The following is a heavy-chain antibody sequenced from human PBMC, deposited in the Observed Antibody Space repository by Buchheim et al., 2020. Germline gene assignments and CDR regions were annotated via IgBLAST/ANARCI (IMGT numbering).Heavy chain of an antibody. CDR3: ARGWDSGSYW. CDR2: INHSGST. J-gene: IGHJ4*02. D-gene: IGHD1-26*01. V-gene: IGHV4-34*01. Sequence: QVQLQQWGAGLLKPSETLSLTCAVSGGSFSGYYWSWIRQPPGKGLEWIGEINHSGSTNYNPSLKSRVTISVDTSKNQFSLKLSSVTAADTAVYYCARGWDSGSYWWGQGTL. CDR1: GGSFSGYY.